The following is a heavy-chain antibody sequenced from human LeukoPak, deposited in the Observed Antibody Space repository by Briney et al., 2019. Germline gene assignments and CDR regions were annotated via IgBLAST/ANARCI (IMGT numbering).Heavy chain of an antibody. Sequence: SDTLSLTCAVYGGSFSGYYWSWIRQPPGKGLEWIGEINHSGSTNYNPSLKSRVTISVDTPKNQFSLKLSSVTAADTAVYYCARHLGRGYCRGGSCYPARSWFDPWGQGTLVTVSS. D-gene: IGHD2-15*01. V-gene: IGHV4-34*01. CDR1: GGSFSGYY. CDR2: INHSGST. CDR3: ARHLGRGYCRGGSCYPARSWFDP. J-gene: IGHJ5*02.